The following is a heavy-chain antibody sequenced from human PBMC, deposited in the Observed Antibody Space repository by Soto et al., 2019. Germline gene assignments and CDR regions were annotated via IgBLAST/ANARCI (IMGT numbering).Heavy chain of an antibody. CDR1: GFNVMSYW. J-gene: IGHJ4*02. D-gene: IGHD3-10*01. CDR3: ARGSTDSYPGSRIFDF. Sequence: GGSLRLSCAVSGFNVMSYWMSWVRQAPGEGLEWVSTITDSGGDAKYADSVRGRFTISRDNSKNTLYLQMSSLRAEDSAVYYCARGSTDSYPGSRIFDFWGRGTLVTVSS. CDR2: ITDSGGDA. V-gene: IGHV3-23*01.